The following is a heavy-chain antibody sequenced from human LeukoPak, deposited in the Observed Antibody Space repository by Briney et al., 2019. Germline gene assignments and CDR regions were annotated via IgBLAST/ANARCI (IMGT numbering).Heavy chain of an antibody. D-gene: IGHD6-19*01. CDR2: IFGSGGST. CDR3: AKTTTGYSSGLLPGWPVDY. J-gene: IGHJ4*02. CDR1: GFTFSSYA. V-gene: IGHV3-23*01. Sequence: PGGSLRLSCAATGFTFSSYAMYWVRQAPGKGLEWVSGIFGSGGSTHYADSVKGRFTISRDNSKNTVYLQMNSLRAEDTAVYYCAKTTTGYSSGLLPGWPVDYWGQGTLVTVSS.